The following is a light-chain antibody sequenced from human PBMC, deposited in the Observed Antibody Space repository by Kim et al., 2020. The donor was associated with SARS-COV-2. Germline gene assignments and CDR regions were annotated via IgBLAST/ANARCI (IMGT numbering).Light chain of an antibody. CDR3: QQYGTSRM. V-gene: IGKV3-20*01. CDR2: GAS. CDR1: QTVDSNY. J-gene: IGKJ1*01. Sequence: LSPGERATPSCRASQTVDSNYLAWYQHRPGQAPRLVIYGASNRASGIPDRFSGSGSGTDFTLTISRLEPEDFAVYYCQQYGTSRMFGQGTKVDIK.